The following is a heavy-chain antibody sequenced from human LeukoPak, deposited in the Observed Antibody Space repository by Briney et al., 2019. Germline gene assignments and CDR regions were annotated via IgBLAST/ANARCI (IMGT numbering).Heavy chain of an antibody. CDR2: INHSGST. D-gene: IGHD3-16*02. V-gene: IGHV4-34*01. Sequence: SETLSLTCAVYGGSFSGYYWSWIRQPPGKGLEWIGEINHSGSTNYNPSLKSRVTISVDTSKNQFSLKLSSVTAADTAAYYCASSYYDYVWGSYRPSLDYWGQGTLVTVSS. CDR1: GGSFSGYY. J-gene: IGHJ4*02. CDR3: ASSYYDYVWGSYRPSLDY.